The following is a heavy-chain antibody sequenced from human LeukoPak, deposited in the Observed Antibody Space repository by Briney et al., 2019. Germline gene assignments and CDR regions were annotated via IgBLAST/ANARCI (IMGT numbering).Heavy chain of an antibody. CDR1: GFTFNTYG. Sequence: GGSLRLSCAASGFTFNTYGMHWVRQAPGQGLEWVTFIRYDGSNKLYADSVKGRFTVSRDNSKNTLYLQMNSLKAEDTAVYYCSKPGYCSTWYDTWGQGTLVTVSS. V-gene: IGHV3-30*02. D-gene: IGHD6-13*01. CDR3: SKPGYCSTWYDT. CDR2: IRYDGSNK. J-gene: IGHJ5*02.